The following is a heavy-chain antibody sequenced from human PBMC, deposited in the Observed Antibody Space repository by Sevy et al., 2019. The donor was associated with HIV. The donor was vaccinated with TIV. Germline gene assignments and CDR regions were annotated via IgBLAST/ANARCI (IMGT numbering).Heavy chain of an antibody. Sequence: ASVKVSCKASGYTFTGYYMHWVRQAPGQGLEWMGWINPNSGGTNYAQKFQGRVTMTRDTSISTAYMELSRLRSDDTAGYYCARDPGYYDSSGYYSLGMDVWGQGTTVTVSS. J-gene: IGHJ6*02. CDR1: GYTFTGYY. CDR3: ARDPGYYDSSGYYSLGMDV. V-gene: IGHV1-2*02. D-gene: IGHD3-22*01. CDR2: INPNSGGT.